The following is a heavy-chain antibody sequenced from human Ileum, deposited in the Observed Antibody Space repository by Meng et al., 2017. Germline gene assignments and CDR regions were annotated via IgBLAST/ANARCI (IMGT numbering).Heavy chain of an antibody. J-gene: IGHJ4*02. CDR2: ISPDSNIK. Sequence: EVQLVESGGGIVQPGGSLKLSCAGAGLTFSNSWMHWVRQVPGQGLIWVSEISPDSNIKVYADSVKGRFTISKDNAKNTLYLQMNSLGAGDTAMYYCARDLYRAYDYWGQGTLVTVSS. CDR1: GLTFSNSW. V-gene: IGHV3-74*01. CDR3: ARDLYRAYDY. D-gene: IGHD3-16*02.